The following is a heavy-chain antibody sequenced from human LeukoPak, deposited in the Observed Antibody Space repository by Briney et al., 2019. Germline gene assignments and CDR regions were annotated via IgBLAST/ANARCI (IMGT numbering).Heavy chain of an antibody. CDR3: VRDQRDIAAATSYY. D-gene: IGHD6-13*01. CDR1: GFTFSRYW. Sequence: GGSLRLSCAASGFTFSRYWMSWVRQAPGKGLEWVATIKRDGSQEYYVVSVKGRFTISRDNAKNSLYLQMNSLRAEDTAMYYCVRDQRDIAAATSYYCGQGALVTVSS. J-gene: IGHJ4*02. CDR2: IKRDGSQE. V-gene: IGHV3-7*01.